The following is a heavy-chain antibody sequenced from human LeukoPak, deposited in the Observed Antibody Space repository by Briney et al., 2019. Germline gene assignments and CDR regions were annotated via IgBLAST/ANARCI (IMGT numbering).Heavy chain of an antibody. CDR3: ARDVATYDFWSGRKNVDY. D-gene: IGHD3-3*01. CDR2: ISAYNGNT. V-gene: IGHV1-18*01. Sequence: RASVKVSCKASGYTFTSYGISWVRQAPGQGLEWMGWISAYNGNTNYAQKLQGRVTMTTDTSTSTAYMELRSLRSDDTAVYYCARDVATYDFWSGRKNVDYWGQGTLVTVSS. CDR1: GYTFTSYG. J-gene: IGHJ4*02.